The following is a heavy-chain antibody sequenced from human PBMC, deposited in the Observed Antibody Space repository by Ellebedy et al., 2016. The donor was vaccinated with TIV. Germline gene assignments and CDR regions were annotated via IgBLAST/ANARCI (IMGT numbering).Heavy chain of an antibody. V-gene: IGHV3-21*01. J-gene: IGHJ4*02. Sequence: GESLKISCAASRFPFSTYSLNWVRQAPGKGLEWVSSISTITNYPDSVRGRFTISSDNAKNSLYLQMNSLRAEDTAVYYCSRGGGCGGGTCYYPDFWGQGTLVTVSS. CDR3: SRGGGCGGGTCYYPDF. CDR2: ISTITNY. D-gene: IGHD2-15*01. CDR1: RFPFSTYS.